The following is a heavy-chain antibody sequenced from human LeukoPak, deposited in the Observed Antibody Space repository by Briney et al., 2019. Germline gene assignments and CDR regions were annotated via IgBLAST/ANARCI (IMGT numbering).Heavy chain of an antibody. CDR2: ISWNSGSI. V-gene: IGHV3-9*01. J-gene: IGHJ4*02. D-gene: IGHD3-22*01. Sequence: GGSPRLSCAASGFTFDDYAMHWVRQAPGKGLEWVSGISWNSGSIGYVDSVKGRFTISRDNAKNSLYLQMNSLRAEDTAVYYCARLKTYYYDSSGYSDYWGQGTLVTVSS. CDR3: ARLKTYYYDSSGYSDY. CDR1: GFTFDDYA.